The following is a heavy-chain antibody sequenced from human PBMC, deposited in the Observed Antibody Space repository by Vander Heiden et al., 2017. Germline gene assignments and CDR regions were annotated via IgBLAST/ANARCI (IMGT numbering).Heavy chain of an antibody. CDR1: GYTFTSYD. J-gene: IGHJ4*02. CDR2: MNPNSGNT. CDR3: ARALGYCSSTSCRTLNY. V-gene: IGHV1-8*01. D-gene: IGHD2-2*01. Sequence: QVQLVQSGAEVKKPGASVKVSCKASGYTFTSYDINRVRQATGQGLEWMGWMNPNSGNTGYAQKFQGRVTMTRNTSISTAYMELSSLRSEDTAVYYCARALGYCSSTSCRTLNYWGQGTLVTVSS.